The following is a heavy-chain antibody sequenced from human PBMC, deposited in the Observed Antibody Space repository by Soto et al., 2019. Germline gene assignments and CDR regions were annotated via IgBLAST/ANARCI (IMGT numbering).Heavy chain of an antibody. CDR1: GFSFSTYG. CDR2: IWYDGTNA. J-gene: IGHJ6*02. V-gene: IGHV3-33*01. CDR3: ARVEAPLIHSDHYYYGMDV. Sequence: QVQLVESGGGVVRPGRPLRLACEASGFSFSTYGMHWVRQAPGKGLRWVAVIWYDGTNAYYADSVKGRFTISRDNSKDTLYLEMNNLRAEDTAVYYCARVEAPLIHSDHYYYGMDVWGQGTTVTV. D-gene: IGHD5-18*01.